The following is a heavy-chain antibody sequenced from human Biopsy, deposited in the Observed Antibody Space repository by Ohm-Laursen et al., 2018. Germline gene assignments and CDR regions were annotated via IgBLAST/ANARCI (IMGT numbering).Heavy chain of an antibody. CDR1: RVTLSGYK. Sequence: SLRLSCAASRVTLSGYKMNWVRQAPGKGLEWVSSISGSSTYIYYADSVKGRFTISRDNAKNTLYLYMSSLTVEDTAVYFCARDASQGFDSWGQGTLVTVSS. V-gene: IGHV3-21*01. CDR2: ISGSSTYI. J-gene: IGHJ5*01. CDR3: ARDASQGFDS.